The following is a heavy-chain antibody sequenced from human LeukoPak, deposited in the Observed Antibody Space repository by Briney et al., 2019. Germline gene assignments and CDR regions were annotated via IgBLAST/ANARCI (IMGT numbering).Heavy chain of an antibody. CDR3: ARARSIAAIPFDY. CDR1: GGSFRGSS. V-gene: IGHV4-34*01. CDR2: INHSGST. D-gene: IGHD6-6*01. J-gene: IGHJ4*02. Sequence: PSETLSLTCAVYGGSFRGSSWGWIPQPPGEGREGMGEINHSGSTNYNPSLKSRVTISVDTSKNQFSLKLSSVTAADTAVYYCARARSIAAIPFDYWGQGTLVTVSS.